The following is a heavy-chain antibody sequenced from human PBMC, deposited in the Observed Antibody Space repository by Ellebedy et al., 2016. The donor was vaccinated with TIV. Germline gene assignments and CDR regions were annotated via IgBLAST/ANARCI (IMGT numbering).Heavy chain of an antibody. V-gene: IGHV4-34*01. CDR2: INHRGST. D-gene: IGHD1-20*01. J-gene: IGHJ2*01. CDR3: ARGNFQDVDLDHWYFDL. Sequence: SETLSLTCVVYGGSFSGHSWSWIRQPPGKGLEWIGEINHRGSTSYNRSLRSRVTISIDTSKYQFSLRLSAVTAADTAVYYCARGNFQDVDLDHWYFDLWGRGTLVTVSS. CDR1: GGSFSGHS.